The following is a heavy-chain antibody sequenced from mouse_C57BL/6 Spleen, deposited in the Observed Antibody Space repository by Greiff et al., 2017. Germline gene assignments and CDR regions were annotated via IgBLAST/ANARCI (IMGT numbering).Heavy chain of an antibody. CDR2: IYPGDGDT. CDR3: ARNECLYAMDY. J-gene: IGHJ4*01. V-gene: IGHV1-82*01. Sequence: VQLQQSGPELVKPGASVKISCKASGYAFSSSWMNWVKQRPGKGLEWIGRIYPGDGDTNYNGKFKGKATLTADKSSSTAYMQLSSLTSDDSAVXLSARNECLYAMDYWGQGTSVTVSS. CDR1: GYAFSSSW.